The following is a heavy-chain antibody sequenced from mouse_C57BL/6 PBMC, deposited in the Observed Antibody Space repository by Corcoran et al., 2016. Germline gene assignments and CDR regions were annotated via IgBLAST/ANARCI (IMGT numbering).Heavy chain of an antibody. D-gene: IGHD1-1*01. CDR3: TLYGSSRDY. V-gene: IGHV14-1*01. J-gene: IGHJ2*01. CDR1: GFNIKDYY. CDR2: IDPEDGDT. Sequence: EVQLQQSGAELVRPGASVKLSCTASGFNIKDYYMHWVKQRPEQGLEWIGRIDPEDGDTEYDPKFQGKATMTADTSSTTAYLQLSSLTSEDTAVYYCTLYGSSRDYWGQGTTLTVSS.